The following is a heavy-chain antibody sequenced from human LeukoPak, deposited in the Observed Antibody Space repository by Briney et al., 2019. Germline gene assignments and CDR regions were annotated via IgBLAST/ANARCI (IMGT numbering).Heavy chain of an antibody. CDR1: GYTFTSYY. J-gene: IGHJ3*02. V-gene: IGHV1-2*02. Sequence: ASVKVSCKASGYTFTSYYMHWVRQAPGQGLEWMGWINPNSGGTNYAQKFQGRVTMARDTSISTAYMELSRLRSDDTAVYYYAREVARGYCSSTSCPDAFDIWGQGTMVTVSS. CDR2: INPNSGGT. D-gene: IGHD2-2*01. CDR3: AREVARGYCSSTSCPDAFDI.